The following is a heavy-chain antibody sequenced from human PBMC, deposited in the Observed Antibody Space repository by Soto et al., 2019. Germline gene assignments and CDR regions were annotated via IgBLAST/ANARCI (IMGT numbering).Heavy chain of an antibody. CDR1: GYTFTGYY. V-gene: IGHV1-2*04. CDR3: ARVGDYGDFVFDY. CDR2: INPNSGGT. Sequence: GASVKVSCKASGYTFTGYYMHWVRQAPGQGLEWMGWINPNSGGTNYAQKFQGWVTMTRDTSISTAYMELSRLRSDDTAVYYCARVGDYGDFVFDYWGQGTLVTV. J-gene: IGHJ4*02. D-gene: IGHD4-17*01.